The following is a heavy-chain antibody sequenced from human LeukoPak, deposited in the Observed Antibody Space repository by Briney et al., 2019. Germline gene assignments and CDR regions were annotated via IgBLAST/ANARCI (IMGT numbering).Heavy chain of an antibody. CDR3: AKPIVPHMATATGGYFDL. D-gene: IGHD5-24*01. CDR1: GFTFSSYA. Sequence: GGSLRLSCAASGFTFSSYAMSWVRQAPGKGLEWVSAISGSGGSTYYADSVKGRFTISRDNSKNTLYLQMNSLRAEDTAVYYYAKPIVPHMATATGGYFDLWGRGTLVTVSS. CDR2: ISGSGGST. J-gene: IGHJ2*01. V-gene: IGHV3-23*01.